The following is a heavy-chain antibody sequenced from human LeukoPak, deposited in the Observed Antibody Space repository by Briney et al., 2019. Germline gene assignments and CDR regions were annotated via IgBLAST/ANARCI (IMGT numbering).Heavy chain of an antibody. CDR3: AREGIRIAAAGTIDY. V-gene: IGHV1-46*01. J-gene: IGHJ4*02. D-gene: IGHD6-13*01. CDR1: GYTFTSYY. CDR2: INPSGGST. Sequence: ASVKVSCKASGYTFTSYYMHWVRQAPGQGLEWMGIINPSGGSTSYAQKFQGRVTMTRDMSTSTVYMELSSLRSEDTAVYYCAREGIRIAAAGTIDYWGQGTLVTVSS.